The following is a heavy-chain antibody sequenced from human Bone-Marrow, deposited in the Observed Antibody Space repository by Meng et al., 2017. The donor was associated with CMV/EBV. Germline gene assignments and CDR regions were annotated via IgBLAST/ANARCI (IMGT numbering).Heavy chain of an antibody. D-gene: IGHD4-23*01. CDR2: IRNSSDIT. V-gene: IGHV3-48*03. Sequence: GESLKIPCAAYGFTVNNYDMNWVRQPPGKGLEWISYIRNSSDITYYADSVKGRFTISRDNAKNSLYLQMSNLRAEDTAIYYCTVGPFDYWGQGSLVTVSS. CDR3: TVGPFDY. J-gene: IGHJ4*02. CDR1: GFTVNNYD.